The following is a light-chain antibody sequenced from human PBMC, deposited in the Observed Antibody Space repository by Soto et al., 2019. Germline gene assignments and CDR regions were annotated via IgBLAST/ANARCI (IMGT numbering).Light chain of an antibody. V-gene: IGLV4-69*01. CDR3: QTWDTGSRV. Sequence: QAVVTQLPSASASLGASVKLTCTLSSGHSSYAIAWHQQQPEKGPRYLMKLNSDGSHSKGDGIPDRFSGSSSGAERYLTISSLQSEDEADYYCQTWDTGSRVFGGGTKLTVL. CDR2: LNSDGSH. CDR1: SGHSSYA. J-gene: IGLJ3*02.